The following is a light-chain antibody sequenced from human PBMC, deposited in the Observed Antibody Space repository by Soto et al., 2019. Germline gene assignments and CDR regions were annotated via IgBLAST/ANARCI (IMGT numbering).Light chain of an antibody. Sequence: EIVMTQSLATLSVSPGQRDTLSCNSSQSVSSDLAWYQQKPGQAPRLLVYGASTRATGIAARFSGSGSWTKFTLTISSLQSEDFALYFCKQYNDWPTFDRGTKVDIK. CDR2: GAS. J-gene: IGKJ1*01. CDR3: KQYNDWPT. CDR1: QSVSSD. V-gene: IGKV3-15*01.